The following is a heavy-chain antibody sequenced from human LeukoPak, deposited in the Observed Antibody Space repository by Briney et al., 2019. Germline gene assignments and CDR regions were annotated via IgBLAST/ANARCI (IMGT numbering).Heavy chain of an antibody. CDR2: ISGSGGST. V-gene: IGHV3-23*01. Sequence: GGSLRLSCAASGFTFSNYAMSWVRQAPGKALEWVSAISGSGGSTYYADSVKGRFTISRDNSKNTLYLQMNSLRAEDTAVYYCALAYCGGDCYSWDAFDIWGQGTMVTVSS. J-gene: IGHJ3*02. CDR3: ALAYCGGDCYSWDAFDI. CDR1: GFTFSNYA. D-gene: IGHD2-21*02.